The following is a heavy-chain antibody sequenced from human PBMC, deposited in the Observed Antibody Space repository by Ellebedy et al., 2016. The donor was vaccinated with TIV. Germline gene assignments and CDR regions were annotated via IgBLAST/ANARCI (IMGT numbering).Heavy chain of an antibody. CDR3: ARGKDEYCSSTSCYTYYYYYYMDV. CDR1: GGTFSSYA. V-gene: IGHV1-69*13. D-gene: IGHD2-2*02. Sequence: SVKVSXKASGGTFSSYAISWVRQAPGQGLEWMGGIIPIFGTANYAQKFQGRVTITADESTSTAYMELSSLRSEDTAVYYCARGKDEYCSSTSCYTYYYYYYMDVWGKGTTVTVSS. CDR2: IIPIFGTA. J-gene: IGHJ6*03.